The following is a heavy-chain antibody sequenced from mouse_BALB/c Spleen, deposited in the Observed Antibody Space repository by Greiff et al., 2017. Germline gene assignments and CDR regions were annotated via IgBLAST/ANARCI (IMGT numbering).Heavy chain of an antibody. V-gene: IGHV7-3*02. J-gene: IGHJ3*01. D-gene: IGHD2-4*01. CDR3: ARDRGITTGVAWFAY. Sequence: EVQLQESGGGLVQPGGSLRLSCATSGFTFTDYYMSWVRQPPGKALEWLGFIRNKANGYTTEYSASVKGRFTISRDNSQSILYLQMNTLRAEDSATYYCARDRGITTGVAWFAYWGQGTLVTVSA. CDR1: GFTFTDYY. CDR2: IRNKANGYTT.